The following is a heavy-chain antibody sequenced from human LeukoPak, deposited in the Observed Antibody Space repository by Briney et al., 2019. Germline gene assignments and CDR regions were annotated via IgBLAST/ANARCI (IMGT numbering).Heavy chain of an antibody. CDR1: GGPISSYY. CDR2: IYYSGST. V-gene: IGHV4-59*01. D-gene: IGHD7-27*01. Sequence: SETLSLTCTVSGGPISSYYWSWIRQPPGKGLEWIGYIYYSGSTNYNPSLKSRVTISVDTSKNQFSLKLSSVTAADTAVYYCARKTGDPHYYYYYMDVWGKGTTVTVSS. J-gene: IGHJ6*03. CDR3: ARKTGDPHYYYYYMDV.